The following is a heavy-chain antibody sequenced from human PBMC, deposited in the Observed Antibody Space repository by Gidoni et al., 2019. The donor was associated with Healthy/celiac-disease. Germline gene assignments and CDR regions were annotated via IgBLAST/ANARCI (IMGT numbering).Heavy chain of an antibody. Sequence: QVQLVESGGGVVQPGRSLRLSCAASGFTFSSYGMPWVRQAPGKGLEGVAVISYDGSNKYYADSVKGRFTISRDNSKNTLYLQMNSLRAEDTAVYYCARDHEMITVGGVIKTDAFDIWGQGTMVTVSS. CDR2: ISYDGSNK. J-gene: IGHJ3*02. D-gene: IGHD3-16*01. V-gene: IGHV3-30*03. CDR1: GFTFSSYG. CDR3: ARDHEMITVGGVIKTDAFDI.